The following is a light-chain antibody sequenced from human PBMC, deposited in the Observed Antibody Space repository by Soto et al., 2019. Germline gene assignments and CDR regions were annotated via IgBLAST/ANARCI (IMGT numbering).Light chain of an antibody. V-gene: IGKV3-20*01. J-gene: IGKJ1*01. Sequence: EIVLTQSPGTPSLSPGERATLSCRASQRISNSYLAWYQQKPGQAPSLLIYGASSRATGIPDRFSGSGSGTEFTLTVDRLEPEDFAVYYCHQYGSSPQTFGRGTKVDIK. CDR2: GAS. CDR3: HQYGSSPQT. CDR1: QRISNSY.